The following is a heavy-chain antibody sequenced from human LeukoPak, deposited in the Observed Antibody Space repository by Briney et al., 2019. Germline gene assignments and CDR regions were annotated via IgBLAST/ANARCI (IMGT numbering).Heavy chain of an antibody. D-gene: IGHD3-10*01. V-gene: IGHV4-30-4*01. Sequence: SETLSLTCTVSGGSISSGDYYWSWLRQPPGKGLEWIGYIYYSGSTYYNPSLKSRVTISVDTSKNQFSLKLSSVTAADTAVYYCARLLWFGELLRYFDYWGQGTLVTVSS. J-gene: IGHJ4*02. CDR1: GGSISSGDYY. CDR3: ARLLWFGELLRYFDY. CDR2: IYYSGST.